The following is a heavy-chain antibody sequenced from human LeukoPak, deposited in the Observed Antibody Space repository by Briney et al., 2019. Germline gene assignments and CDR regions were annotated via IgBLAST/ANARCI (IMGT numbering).Heavy chain of an antibody. CDR1: GFTFSNAW. V-gene: IGHV3-15*01. Sequence: GGSLRLSCAASGFTFSNAWMSWVRQAPGKGLEWVGRIKSKTDGGTTDYAAPVKGRFTISRDDSKNTLYLQMNSLKTEDTAVYYCTTDCGSCYSVIPPDYWGQGTLVTVSS. J-gene: IGHJ4*02. CDR2: IKSKTDGGTT. CDR3: TTDCGSCYSVIPPDY. D-gene: IGHD2-15*01.